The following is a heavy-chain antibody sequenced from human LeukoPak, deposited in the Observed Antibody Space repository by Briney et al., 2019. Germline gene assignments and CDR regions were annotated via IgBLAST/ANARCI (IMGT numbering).Heavy chain of an antibody. J-gene: IGHJ4*02. CDR2: INPYSGGT. CDR3: ARSDVLYASQGEARYFNH. V-gene: IGHV1-2*02. CDR1: GYTFTGYY. D-gene: IGHD3-16*01. Sequence: GASVKVSCKASGYTFTGYYMHWVRQALGQGLEWMGWINPYSGGTNYAQKFQGRVTMTRDTSISTAYMDLNSLRSDDTAVYYCARSDVLYASQGEARYFNHWGQGTLVTVSS.